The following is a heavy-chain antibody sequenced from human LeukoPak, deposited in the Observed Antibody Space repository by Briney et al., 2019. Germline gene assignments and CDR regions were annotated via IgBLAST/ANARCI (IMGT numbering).Heavy chain of an antibody. CDR3: AKRGVVIRVILVGFHKEAYYFAS. Sequence: PGGSLRLSCAVSGPTRSNYGMSWVRQAPGKGLEWVAGISGSGGGTTYADSVKGRFTISRDNAKNTLYLQMNSLRAEDTAVYFCAKRGVVIRVILVGFHKEAYYFASWGQGALVTVSS. CDR2: ISGSGGGT. CDR1: GPTRSNYG. D-gene: IGHD3-22*01. J-gene: IGHJ4*02. V-gene: IGHV3-23*01.